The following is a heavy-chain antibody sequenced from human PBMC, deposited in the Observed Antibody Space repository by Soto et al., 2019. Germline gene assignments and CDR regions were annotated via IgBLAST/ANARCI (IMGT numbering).Heavy chain of an antibody. J-gene: IGHJ6*02. D-gene: IGHD6-6*01. V-gene: IGHV1-58*02. CDR3: AAHPSPGYYYYGMDV. CDR1: GFTFTSSA. CDR2: IVVGSGNT. Sequence: QMQLVQSGPEVKKPGTSVKVSCKASGFTFTSSAMQWVRQARGQRLEWIGWIVVGSGNTNYAQKFQERVTITRDMYTSTAYMELSSLRSEDTAVYYCAAHPSPGYYYYGMDVWGQGTTVTVSS.